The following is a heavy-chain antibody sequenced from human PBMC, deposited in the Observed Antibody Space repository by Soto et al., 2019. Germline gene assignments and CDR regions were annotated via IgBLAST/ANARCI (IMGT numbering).Heavy chain of an antibody. CDR1: GYTFTSYG. V-gene: IGHV1-18*01. D-gene: IGHD3-10*02. J-gene: IGHJ4*02. Sequence: AAVNVSCKASGYTFTSYGMNWVRPAPGQGLEWMGWISAYNGNTNYAQKLQGRVTMTTDTSTSTAYMELRSLRSDDTAVYYCARVLTMSSHLPLWGQGTLVTVSS. CDR3: ARVLTMSSHLPL. CDR2: ISAYNGNT.